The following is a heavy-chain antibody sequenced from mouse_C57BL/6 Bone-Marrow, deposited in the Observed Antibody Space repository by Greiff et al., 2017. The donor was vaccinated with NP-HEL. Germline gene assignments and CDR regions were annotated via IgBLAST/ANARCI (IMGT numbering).Heavy chain of an antibody. V-gene: IGHV5-12*01. CDR2: ISNGGGST. D-gene: IGHD1-1*01. CDR3: ARLRITTVVAPYWYFDV. J-gene: IGHJ1*03. CDR1: GFTFSDYY. Sequence: EVMLVESGGGLVQPGGSLKLSCAASGFTFSDYYMYWVRQTPEKRLEWVAYISNGGGSTYYPDTVKGRFTISRDNAKNTLYLQMSRLKSEDTAMYYCARLRITTVVAPYWYFDVWGTGTTVTVSS.